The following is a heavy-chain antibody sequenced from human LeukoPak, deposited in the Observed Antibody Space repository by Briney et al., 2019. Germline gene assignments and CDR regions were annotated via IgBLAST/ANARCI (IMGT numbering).Heavy chain of an antibody. J-gene: IGHJ3*02. CDR1: GYTFTSYY. Sequence: ASVKVSCKASGYTFTSYYMHWVRQAPGQGLEWMGIINPSGGSTSYAQKFQGRATMTRDTSTSTVYMELSSLRSEDTAVYYCARPPIPHSRTDAFDIWSQGTMVTVSS. CDR3: ARPPIPHSRTDAFDI. V-gene: IGHV1-46*01. CDR2: INPSGGST.